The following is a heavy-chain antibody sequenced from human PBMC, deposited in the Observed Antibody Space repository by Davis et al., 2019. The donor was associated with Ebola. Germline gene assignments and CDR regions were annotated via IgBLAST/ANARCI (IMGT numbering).Heavy chain of an antibody. Sequence: PGGSLRLSCATSGFTFSSYSMNWVRQAPGKGLEWVSSISSSSSYIYYADSVKGRFTISRDNAKNSLYLQMNSLRAEDTAVYYCARDPVGATGYWGQGTLVTVSS. CDR2: ISSSSSYI. J-gene: IGHJ4*02. D-gene: IGHD1-26*01. CDR3: ARDPVGATGY. CDR1: GFTFSSYS. V-gene: IGHV3-21*01.